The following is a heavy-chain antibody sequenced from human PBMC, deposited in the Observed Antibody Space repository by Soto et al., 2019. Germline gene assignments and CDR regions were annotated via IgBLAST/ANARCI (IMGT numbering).Heavy chain of an antibody. D-gene: IGHD6-13*01. V-gene: IGHV4-30-2*01. CDR3: VASLAASGLNWLDP. CDR1: GGSITSGGYS. J-gene: IGHJ5*02. CDR2: IFANGHT. Sequence: PSETLSLTCAVSGGSITSGGYSWSWIRQPPGKGLEWIGYIFANGHTDYNPSLKSRVTMSVDASKNQFSLRLTSMTAADTAVYYCVASLAASGLNWLDPWGRGTLVTVSS.